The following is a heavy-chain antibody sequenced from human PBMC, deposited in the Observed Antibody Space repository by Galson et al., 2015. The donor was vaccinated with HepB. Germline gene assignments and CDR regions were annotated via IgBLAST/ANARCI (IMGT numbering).Heavy chain of an antibody. CDR1: GFTFSSYS. Sequence: SLRLSCAASGFTFSSYSMNWVRQAPGKGLEWVSSISSSSSYIYYADSVKGRFTISRDNAKNSLYLQMNSLRAEDTAVYYCARDVTGVPAAISFSGDAFDIWGQGTMVTVSS. J-gene: IGHJ3*02. CDR3: ARDVTGVPAAISFSGDAFDI. CDR2: ISSSSSYI. D-gene: IGHD2-2*01. V-gene: IGHV3-21*01.